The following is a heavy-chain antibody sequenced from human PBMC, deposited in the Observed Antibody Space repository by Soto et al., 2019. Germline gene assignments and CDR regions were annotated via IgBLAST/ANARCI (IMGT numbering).Heavy chain of an antibody. J-gene: IGHJ6*02. V-gene: IGHV4-30-4*01. CDR3: AREDDSGARDYAGLDV. CDR2: VHYSGSV. CDR1: GRPISFDHYH. Sequence: QVQMQQSGPGLVKPSQTLSLTCTVSGRPISFDHYHWTWIRQPTGKGLEWIGYVHYSGSVLYNPSVQGRVSISVDTSKNQFSLKLSSVTAADTAVYFCAREDDSGARDYAGLDVWGQGTTVTVSS. D-gene: IGHD2-15*01.